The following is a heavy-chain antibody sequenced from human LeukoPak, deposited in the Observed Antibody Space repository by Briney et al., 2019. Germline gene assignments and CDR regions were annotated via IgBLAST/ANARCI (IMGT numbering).Heavy chain of an antibody. CDR2: INPNSGGT. V-gene: IGHV1-2*04. D-gene: IGHD5-18*01. CDR1: GYTFTGYY. J-gene: IGHJ6*04. Sequence: GASVKVSCKASGYTFTGYYMHWVRQAPGQGLEWMGWINPNSGGTNYAQKFQGWVTMTRDTSISTAYMELSRLRSDDTAVYYCARASGYSPGYYHYGMNVWGKGTTVTVSS. CDR3: ARASGYSPGYYHYGMNV.